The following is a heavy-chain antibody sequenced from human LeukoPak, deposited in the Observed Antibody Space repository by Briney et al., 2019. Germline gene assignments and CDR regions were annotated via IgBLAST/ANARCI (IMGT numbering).Heavy chain of an antibody. Sequence: ASVKVSCKTSGYSENFYGITWVRQVAGQGLEWMGWISAQHGQTEYAPNSQDRVTMTTDTYTNTAYMELRSLRSDDTAVYYCATLWDSSSSDYFDYWGQGTLVTVSS. CDR1: GYSENFYG. J-gene: IGHJ4*02. V-gene: IGHV1-18*01. CDR3: ATLWDSSSSDYFDY. CDR2: ISAQHGQT. D-gene: IGHD6-6*01.